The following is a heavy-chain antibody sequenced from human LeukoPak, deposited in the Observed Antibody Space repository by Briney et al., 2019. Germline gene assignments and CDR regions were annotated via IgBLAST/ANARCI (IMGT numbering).Heavy chain of an antibody. V-gene: IGHV1-46*01. CDR3: ARDSGYCSGGSCSPPGAH. D-gene: IGHD2-15*01. Sequence: GASVKVSCKASGYTFSGYYMHWVRQAPGQGLEWMGIINPSGGSTSYAQKFQGRVTMTRDMSTSTVYMELSSLRSEDTAVYYCARDSGYCSGGSCSPPGAHWGQGTLVTVSS. CDR1: GYTFSGYY. CDR2: INPSGGST. J-gene: IGHJ4*02.